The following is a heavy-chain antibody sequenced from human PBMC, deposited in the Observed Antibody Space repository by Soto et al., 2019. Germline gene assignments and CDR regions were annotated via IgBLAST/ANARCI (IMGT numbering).Heavy chain of an antibody. CDR1: GFTFRSYG. CDR2: ISYDGSNK. J-gene: IGHJ4*02. D-gene: IGHD6-19*01. CDR3: EKGRGWLDQNFDY. V-gene: IGHV3-30*18. Sequence: GGSLRLSCAASGFTFRSYGMHWVRQAPGKGLEWGAVISYDGSNKYYAGSVKGRFTISRDNSKNTLYLQMNSLRAEDTAVYYCEKGRGWLDQNFDYWGQGTLVTVSS.